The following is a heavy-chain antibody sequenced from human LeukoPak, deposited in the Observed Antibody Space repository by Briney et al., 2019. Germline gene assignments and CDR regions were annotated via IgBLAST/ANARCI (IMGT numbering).Heavy chain of an antibody. V-gene: IGHV1-2*02. D-gene: IGHD5-12*01. CDR2: INPNSGGT. J-gene: IGHJ5*02. CDR1: GYTFTGYY. CDR3: ARGALVGAIRGIWFDP. Sequence: ASVKVSCKASGYTFTGYYMHWVRQAPGHGLEWMGWINPNSGGTNYAQKFQGRVTVTRDTSISTAYMELSRLTSDDTAAYYCARGALVGAIRGIWFDPWGQGTLVAVSS.